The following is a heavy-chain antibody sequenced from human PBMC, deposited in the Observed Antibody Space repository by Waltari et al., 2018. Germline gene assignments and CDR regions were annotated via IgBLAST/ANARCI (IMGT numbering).Heavy chain of an antibody. Sequence: EVQLVESGGVVVQPGGSLRLSCAASGFTFDDYTMQWVRQAPGKGLEWVSLISWDGGSTYYAYSVKGRFTISRDNSKNSLYLQMNSLRTEDTALYYCAKEGASGYDFDYWGQGTLVTVSS. CDR3: AKEGASGYDFDY. CDR1: GFTFDDYT. CDR2: ISWDGGST. D-gene: IGHD5-12*01. J-gene: IGHJ4*02. V-gene: IGHV3-43*01.